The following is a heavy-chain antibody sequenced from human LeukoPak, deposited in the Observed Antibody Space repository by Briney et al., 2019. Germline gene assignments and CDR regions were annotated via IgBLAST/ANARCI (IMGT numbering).Heavy chain of an antibody. D-gene: IGHD1-1*01. CDR1: GGSISSSSYF. V-gene: IGHV4-39*07. CDR2: IYYSGST. CDR3: ARGRGTGTTVHYYYYGMDV. J-gene: IGHJ6*02. Sequence: SETLSLTCTVSGGSISSSSYFWGWIRQPPGKGLEWIGSIYYSGSTYYNPSLKSRVTISVDTSKNQFSLKLSSVTAADTAVYYGARGRGTGTTVHYYYYGMDVWGQGTTVTVSS.